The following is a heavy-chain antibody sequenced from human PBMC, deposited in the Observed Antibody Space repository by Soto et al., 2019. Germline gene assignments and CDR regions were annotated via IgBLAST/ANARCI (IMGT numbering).Heavy chain of an antibody. Sequence: ASVKVSCKASGYTFTGYYMHWVRQAPGQGLEWMGWINPNSGGTNYAQKFQGRVTMTRDTSISTAYMELSRLRSDDTAVYYCARGVRSIVVVENWFDPWGQGTPVTVSS. CDR3: ARGVRSIVVVENWFDP. V-gene: IGHV1-2*02. J-gene: IGHJ5*02. D-gene: IGHD2-15*01. CDR2: INPNSGGT. CDR1: GYTFTGYY.